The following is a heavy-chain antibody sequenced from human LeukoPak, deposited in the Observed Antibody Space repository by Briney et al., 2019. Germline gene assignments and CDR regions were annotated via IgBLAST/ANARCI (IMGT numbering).Heavy chain of an antibody. Sequence: SVKVSCKTSGGTFSSYAISWVRQAPGQGLEWMGGIIPIFGAANYAQKFQGRVTITADESTSTAYMELSSLRSEDTAVYYCARGGLYYSSTSCYNDPSWFDPWGQGTLVTVSS. CDR2: IIPIFGAA. CDR1: GGTFSSYA. CDR3: ARGGLYYSSTSCYNDPSWFDP. J-gene: IGHJ5*02. D-gene: IGHD2-2*02. V-gene: IGHV1-69*13.